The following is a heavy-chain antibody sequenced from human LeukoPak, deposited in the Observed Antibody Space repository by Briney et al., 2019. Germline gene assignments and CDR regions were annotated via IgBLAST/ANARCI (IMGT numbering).Heavy chain of an antibody. Sequence: PSETLSLTCTVSGGSISSYYWSWIRQPPGKGLEWIGYIYYSGSTNYNPSLKSRVTISVDTSKNQFSLKLSSVTAADTAVYYCARALTDCSSTSCLGASYYYGMDVWGQGTTVTVSS. CDR3: ARALTDCSSTSCLGASYYYGMDV. V-gene: IGHV4-59*01. D-gene: IGHD2-2*01. CDR2: IYYSGST. CDR1: GGSISSYY. J-gene: IGHJ6*02.